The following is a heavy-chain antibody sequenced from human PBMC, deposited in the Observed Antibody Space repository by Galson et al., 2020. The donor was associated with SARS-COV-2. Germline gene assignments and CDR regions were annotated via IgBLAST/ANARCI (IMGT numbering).Heavy chain of an antibody. J-gene: IGHJ5*02. CDR2: IYPGDSDT. CDR3: ARGETTVPAAITTIGWFDP. Sequence: KIGESLKISCKGSGYSFTSYWIGWVRKMPGKGLEWMGIIYPGDSDTRYSPSFQGQVTISADKSISTAYLQWSSLKASDTAMYYCARGETTVPAAITTIGWFDPWGQGTLVTVSS. D-gene: IGHD2-2*01. V-gene: IGHV5-51*01. CDR1: GYSFTSYW.